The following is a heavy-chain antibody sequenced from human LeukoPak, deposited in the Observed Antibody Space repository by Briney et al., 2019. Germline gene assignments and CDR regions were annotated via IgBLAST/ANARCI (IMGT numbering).Heavy chain of an antibody. CDR2: IWYDGSNK. CDR3: ARDDIAVAGNDAFDI. Sequence: GGSLRLSCAASGFTFSSYGMHWVHQAPGKGLEWVAVIWYDGSNKYYADSVKGRFTICRDNSKNTLYLQMNSLRAEDTAVYYCARDDIAVAGNDAFDIWGQGTMVTVSS. J-gene: IGHJ3*02. CDR1: GFTFSSYG. D-gene: IGHD6-19*01. V-gene: IGHV3-33*01.